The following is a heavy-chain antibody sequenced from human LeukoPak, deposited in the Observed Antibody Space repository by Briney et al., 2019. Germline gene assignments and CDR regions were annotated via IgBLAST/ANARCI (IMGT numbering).Heavy chain of an antibody. J-gene: IGHJ6*03. CDR2: INPSGGST. CDR1: GYTFTSYY. CDR3: ARDDLELRDYYYYYMDV. D-gene: IGHD1-7*01. Sequence: GASVKVSCKASGYTFTSYYMHWVRQAPGQGLEWMGIINPSGGSTSYAQKFQGRVTMTRDTSTSTVYMELSSLRSEDTAVYYCARDDLELRDYYYYYMDVWGKGTTVTVSS. V-gene: IGHV1-46*01.